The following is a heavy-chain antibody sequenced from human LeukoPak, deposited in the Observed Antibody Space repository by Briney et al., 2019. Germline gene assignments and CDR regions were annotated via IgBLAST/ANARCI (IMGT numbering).Heavy chain of an antibody. CDR1: GFTFSNFA. CDR3: AKDRDSSGYYADY. J-gene: IGHJ4*02. Sequence: GGSLRLSCAASGFTFSNFAMHWVRQAPGKGLEWVAIISYDGSNKYYADSVKGRFTISRDNAKNSLYLQMNSLRAEDTAVYYCAKDRDSSGYYADYWGQGTLVTVSS. CDR2: ISYDGSNK. V-gene: IGHV3-30*04. D-gene: IGHD3-22*01.